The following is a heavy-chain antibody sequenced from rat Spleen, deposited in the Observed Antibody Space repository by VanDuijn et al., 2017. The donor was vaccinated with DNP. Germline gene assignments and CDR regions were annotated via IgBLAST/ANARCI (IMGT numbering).Heavy chain of an antibody. CDR2: ISSDGDKI. J-gene: IGHJ3*01. V-gene: IGHV5-20*01. CDR1: GFTFSDYA. D-gene: IGHD1-2*01. Sequence: EVQLVESGGGLVQPGNSLRLSCAASGFTFSDYAMAWVRQSPKKGLEWIAFISSDGDKIQYRDSVKGRFIISRNNAKSSLYLQMDSLRSEDTATYYCTTLAALHWFAYWGQGTLVTVSS. CDR3: TTLAALHWFAY.